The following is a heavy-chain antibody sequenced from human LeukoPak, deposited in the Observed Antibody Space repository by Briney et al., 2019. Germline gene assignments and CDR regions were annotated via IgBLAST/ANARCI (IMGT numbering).Heavy chain of an antibody. D-gene: IGHD6-19*01. Sequence: ASVKVSCKASGYTFTSYAMHWVRQAPGQRLEWMGWINAGNGNTKYSQKFQGRVTITRDTSASTAYMELSSLRSEDTAVYYCARVASSGLKAADYWGQGTLVTVFS. V-gene: IGHV1-3*01. CDR2: INAGNGNT. CDR1: GYTFTSYA. CDR3: ARVASSGLKAADY. J-gene: IGHJ4*02.